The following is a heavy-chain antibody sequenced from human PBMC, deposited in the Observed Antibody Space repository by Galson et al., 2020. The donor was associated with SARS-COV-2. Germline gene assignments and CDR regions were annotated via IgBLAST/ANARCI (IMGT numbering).Heavy chain of an antibody. CDR3: ARGCSDSGSYLCKIDF. CDR1: GFSVSTSY. J-gene: IGHJ4*02. D-gene: IGHD1-26*01. CDR2: IYSGGFT. V-gene: IGHV3-66*01. Sequence: GGSLRLSCAASGFSVSTSYMSWVRQAPGKGLEWVSLIYSGGFTYYAESVKDRFTISRDNSKNTLDLQMKSLRVEDTAVYYCARGCSDSGSYLCKIDFWGQGTLVTVSS.